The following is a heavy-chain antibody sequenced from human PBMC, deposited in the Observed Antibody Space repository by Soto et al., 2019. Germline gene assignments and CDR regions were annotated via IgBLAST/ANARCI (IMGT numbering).Heavy chain of an antibody. Sequence: TLSLTCAISGDSVSSNTASWNWIRQSPSRDLEWLGRTYFRSKWYNDYAVSVKSRIIINPDTSNNQFSLQLNSVTPEDTAVYFCAKGDNLGPKTGYAFDPWGQGIMVTVSS. D-gene: IGHD5-12*01. V-gene: IGHV6-1*01. J-gene: IGHJ5*02. CDR2: TYFRSKWYN. CDR1: GDSVSSNTAS. CDR3: AKGDNLGPKTGYAFDP.